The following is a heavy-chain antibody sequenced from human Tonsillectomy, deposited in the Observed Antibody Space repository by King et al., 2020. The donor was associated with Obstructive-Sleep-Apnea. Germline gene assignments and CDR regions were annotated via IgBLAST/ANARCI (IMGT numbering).Heavy chain of an antibody. CDR3: AKDYDYGDYPVFDY. CDR2: IWYDGSNK. Sequence: VQLVESGGGVVQPGRSLRLSCAASGFTFSSYGMHWVRQAPGKGLEWVAGIWYDGSNKYYADSVKGRFTISRDNSKNTLYLQMNSLRAEDTAVYYCAKDYDYGDYPVFDYWGQGTLVTVSS. J-gene: IGHJ4*02. CDR1: GFTFSSYG. D-gene: IGHD4-17*01. V-gene: IGHV3-33*06.